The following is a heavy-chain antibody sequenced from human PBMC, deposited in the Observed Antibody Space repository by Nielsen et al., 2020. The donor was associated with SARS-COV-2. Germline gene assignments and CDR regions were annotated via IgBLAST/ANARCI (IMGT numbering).Heavy chain of an antibody. CDR1: GFTFSSYG. CDR2: IWYDGSNK. CDR3: ARDIRRWLLYYGMDV. J-gene: IGHJ6*02. V-gene: IGHV3-33*01. D-gene: IGHD5-24*01. Sequence: GGSLRLSCAAPGFTFSSYGMHWVRQAPGKGLEWVAVIWYDGSNKYYADSVKGRFTISRDNSKNTLYLQMNSLRAEDTAVYYCARDIRRWLLYYGMDVWGQGTTVTVSS.